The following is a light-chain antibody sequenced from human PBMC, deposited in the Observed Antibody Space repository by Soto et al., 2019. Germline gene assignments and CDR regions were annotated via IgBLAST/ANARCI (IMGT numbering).Light chain of an antibody. Sequence: EIVLTQSPGTLSLSPGERATLSCRASQSVSYYLAWYQQKPGQAPRLLIYDASSRATGIPDRFSGSGSGTDFTLIINRLEPEDFAVYYCQQYGGSPLTFGGGTKVDIK. CDR2: DAS. J-gene: IGKJ4*01. V-gene: IGKV3-20*01. CDR3: QQYGGSPLT. CDR1: QSVSYY.